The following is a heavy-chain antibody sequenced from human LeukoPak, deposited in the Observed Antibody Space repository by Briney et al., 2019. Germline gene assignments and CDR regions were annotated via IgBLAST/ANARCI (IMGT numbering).Heavy chain of an antibody. D-gene: IGHD3-10*01. CDR3: ARRHLSGYYFDY. Sequence: SETLPLTCTVSGGSISSYYWSWIRQPPGKALEWIGYIYYSGSTNYDPSLKSRVTISVDTSKNQFSLKLSSVTAADTAVYYCARRHLSGYYFDYWGQGTLVTVSS. V-gene: IGHV4-59*08. J-gene: IGHJ4*02. CDR2: IYYSGST. CDR1: GGSISSYY.